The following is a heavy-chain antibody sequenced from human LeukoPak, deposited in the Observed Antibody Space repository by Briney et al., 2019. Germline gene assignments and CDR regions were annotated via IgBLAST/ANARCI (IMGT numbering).Heavy chain of an antibody. Sequence: PGRSLRLSCAASGFTFSSYGMHWVRQAPGKGLEWVAVIWYDGSNKYYADSVKGRFTISRDNSKNTLYLQMNSLRAEDTAVYYCARATSWELHLFDYWGQGTLVTVSS. J-gene: IGHJ4*02. CDR1: GFTFSSYG. CDR2: IWYDGSNK. CDR3: ARATSWELHLFDY. V-gene: IGHV3-33*01. D-gene: IGHD1-26*01.